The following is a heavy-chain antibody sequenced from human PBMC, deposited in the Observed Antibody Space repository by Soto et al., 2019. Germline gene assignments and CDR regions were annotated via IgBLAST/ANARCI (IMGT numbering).Heavy chain of an antibody. Sequence: PGGSLRLSCSTSGFTFGDYGMTWFRQAPGKGLEWVSAISGSGGSTYYADSVKGRFTISRDNSKNTLYLQMNSLRAEDTAVYYCAKSARTTVTNYYYGMDVWGQGTTVTASS. J-gene: IGHJ6*02. D-gene: IGHD4-17*01. CDR3: AKSARTTVTNYYYGMDV. V-gene: IGHV3-23*01. CDR1: GFTFGDYG. CDR2: ISGSGGST.